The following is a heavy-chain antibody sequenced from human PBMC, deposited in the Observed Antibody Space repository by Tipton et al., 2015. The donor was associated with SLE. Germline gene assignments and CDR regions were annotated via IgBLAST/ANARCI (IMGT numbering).Heavy chain of an antibody. CDR2: ISYSGST. J-gene: IGHJ4*02. Sequence: TLSLTCNVSDDSIRDYYFSWIRQPPGKELEWIGYISYSGSTRYNPSLESRVTISVDTPNNHFSLRLSSVTAADTAIYYCARQLGYSDPFAFDYWGQGTLVTVSS. CDR1: DDSIRDYY. D-gene: IGHD4-17*01. V-gene: IGHV4-59*08. CDR3: ARQLGYSDPFAFDY.